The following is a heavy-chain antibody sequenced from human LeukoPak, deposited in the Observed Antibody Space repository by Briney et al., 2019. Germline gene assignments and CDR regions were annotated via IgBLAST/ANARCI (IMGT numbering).Heavy chain of an antibody. CDR3: AGDSGTTGEVKFDP. Sequence: SETLSLTCIVSGGSINSYWSWIRQPAGKGLEWIGRISGSGTITYNPALQSRLTISIDTSKNQFSLKLMSVTAADTAVYYCAGDSGTTGEVKFDPWGQGILVTVSS. J-gene: IGHJ5*02. D-gene: IGHD3-10*01. CDR2: ISGSGTI. CDR1: GGSINSY. V-gene: IGHV4-4*07.